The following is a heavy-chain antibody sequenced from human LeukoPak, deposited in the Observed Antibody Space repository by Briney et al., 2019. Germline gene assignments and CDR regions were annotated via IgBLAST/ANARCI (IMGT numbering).Heavy chain of an antibody. CDR2: INSDGSST. V-gene: IGHV3-74*01. CDR1: GFTFSSYW. J-gene: IGHJ5*02. Sequence: GGSLRLSCAASGFTFSSYWMHWVRQAPGKGLVWVSRINSDGSSTSYADSVKGRFTISRDNAKNTLYLQMNSLRAEDTAVYYCARGDFGDNRIVVVITTYNWFDPWGQGTLVTVSS. D-gene: IGHD3-22*01. CDR3: ARGDFGDNRIVVVITTYNWFDP.